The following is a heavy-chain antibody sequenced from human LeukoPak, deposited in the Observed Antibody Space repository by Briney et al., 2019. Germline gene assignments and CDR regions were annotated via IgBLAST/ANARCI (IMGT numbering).Heavy chain of an antibody. Sequence: ASVKVSCKASGYTFTSYYMHWVRQAPGQGLEWMGIINPRGGSTSYAQKFQGRVTMTRDTSTSTVYMELSSLRSEDTAVYYCARDSSGWYWYFDLWGRGTLVTVSS. CDR2: INPRGGST. V-gene: IGHV1-46*01. D-gene: IGHD6-19*01. CDR3: ARDSSGWYWYFDL. CDR1: GYTFTSYY. J-gene: IGHJ2*01.